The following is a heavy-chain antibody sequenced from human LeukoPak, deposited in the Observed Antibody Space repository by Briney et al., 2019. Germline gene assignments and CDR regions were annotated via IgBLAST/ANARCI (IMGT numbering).Heavy chain of an antibody. CDR2: ISFDGINE. Sequence: GRSLRLSCAASGFTFSGNAMRWVRQPPGKGLEWVAAISFDGINEYYAGSVKGRFTISRDNSKNTLHLQMNSLRAEDTAVYFCERSDLTTIFGVVDFWGQGTLVAVSS. D-gene: IGHD3-3*01. CDR1: GFTFSGNA. J-gene: IGHJ4*02. V-gene: IGHV3-30*01. CDR3: ERSDLTTIFGVVDF.